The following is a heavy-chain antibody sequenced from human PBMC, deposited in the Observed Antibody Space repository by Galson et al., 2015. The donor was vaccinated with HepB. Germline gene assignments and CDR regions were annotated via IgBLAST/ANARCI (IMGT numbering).Heavy chain of an antibody. J-gene: IGHJ5*02. CDR2: IFSNDEK. CDR3: ARIRSGYDFWSGLGGPNALASFDP. D-gene: IGHD3-3*01. Sequence: PALVTPTQTLTLTCTVSGFSLSNAKMGVIWIRQPPGKALEWLAHIFSNDEKSYSTSLKSRLTISKDTSKSQVVLTMTNMDPVDTATYYCARIRSGYDFWSGLGGPNALASFDPWGQGTLVTVSS. V-gene: IGHV2-26*01. CDR1: GFSLSNAKMG.